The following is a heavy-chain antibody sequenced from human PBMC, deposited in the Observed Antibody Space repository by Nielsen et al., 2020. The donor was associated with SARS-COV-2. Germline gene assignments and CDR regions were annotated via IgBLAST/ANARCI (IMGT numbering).Heavy chain of an antibody. D-gene: IGHD3-3*01. CDR3: ARVKDVWRGYYAFDF. V-gene: IGHV4-59*01. Sequence: SEALSLTCTVSGASMRSYYWRWIRQPPGKGLEWLGYISYSGTTDYSPSLKNRVTMSVDTSKDQFSLKLNSVTAADTAEYYCARVKDVWRGYYAFDFWGQGTLVTVSS. CDR1: GASMRSYY. CDR2: ISYSGTT. J-gene: IGHJ4*02.